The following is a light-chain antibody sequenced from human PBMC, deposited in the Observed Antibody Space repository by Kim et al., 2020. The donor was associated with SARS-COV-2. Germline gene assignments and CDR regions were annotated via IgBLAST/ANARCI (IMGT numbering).Light chain of an antibody. CDR1: QSISSR. Sequence: GDRVTITCRASQSISSRLAWYQQKPGKAPKLLIYDASSLQSGVPSRFAGSGSGTEFTLTISSLQHDDFATYYCQQYKSYRTFGQGTKVDIK. V-gene: IGKV1-5*01. CDR3: QQYKSYRT. J-gene: IGKJ1*01. CDR2: DAS.